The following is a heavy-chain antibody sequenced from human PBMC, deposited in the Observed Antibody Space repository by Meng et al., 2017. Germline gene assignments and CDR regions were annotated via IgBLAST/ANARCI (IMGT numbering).Heavy chain of an antibody. CDR1: GGSISSYY. Sequence: GSLRLSCTVSGGSISSYYWSWIRQPAGKGLEWIGRIYTSGSSNYNPSLKSRVTMSVDTSKNQFSLKLSSVTAADTAVYYCARGFSVGYDSSGYYYVPPYFDYWGQGTLVTVSS. CDR3: ARGFSVGYDSSGYYYVPPYFDY. J-gene: IGHJ4*02. D-gene: IGHD3-22*01. V-gene: IGHV4-4*07. CDR2: IYTSGSS.